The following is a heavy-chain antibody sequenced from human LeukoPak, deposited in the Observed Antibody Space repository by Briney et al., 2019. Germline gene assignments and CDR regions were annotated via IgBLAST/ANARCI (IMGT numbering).Heavy chain of an antibody. J-gene: IGHJ4*02. D-gene: IGHD4-17*01. Sequence: SETLSLTCTVSGGSFSSSDYYWGWIRQPPGKGLELIGSMYDSGSTYHNPSLKSRVTISLQMSKNQFSLKLTSVTAADTAVYYCARALKATVKTWGQGTLVTVSS. CDR1: GGSFSSSDYY. CDR3: ARALKATVKT. V-gene: IGHV4-39*01. CDR2: MYDSGST.